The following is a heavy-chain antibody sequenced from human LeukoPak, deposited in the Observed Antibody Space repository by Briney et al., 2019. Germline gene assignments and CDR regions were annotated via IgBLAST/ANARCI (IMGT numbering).Heavy chain of an antibody. D-gene: IGHD3-10*01. CDR2: MSPNSGDT. V-gene: IGHV1-8*01. J-gene: IGHJ5*01. CDR1: GYTFTSSD. Sequence: ASVKVSCKASGYTFTSSDINWVRQATGEGLEWMGWMSPNSGDTGYAQKFQGRVTMTRDTSINTAYMELSSLRSEDTAVYYCARVGLRGSGTHHDWFDSWGQGTLITVSS. CDR3: ARVGLRGSGTHHDWFDS.